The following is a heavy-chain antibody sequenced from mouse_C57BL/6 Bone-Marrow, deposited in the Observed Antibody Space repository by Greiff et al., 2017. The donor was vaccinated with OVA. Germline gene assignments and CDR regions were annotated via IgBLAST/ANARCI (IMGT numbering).Heavy chain of an antibody. V-gene: IGHV5-9*01. CDR1: GFTFSSYT. CDR3: ARGPSFAY. J-gene: IGHJ3*01. CDR2: ISGGGGNT. Sequence: EVKVEESGGGLVKPGGSLKLSCAASGFTFSSYTMSWVRQTPEKRLEWVATISGGGGNTYYPDSVKGRFTISRDNAKNTLYLQMSSLRSEDTALYYCARGPSFAYWGQGTLVTVSA.